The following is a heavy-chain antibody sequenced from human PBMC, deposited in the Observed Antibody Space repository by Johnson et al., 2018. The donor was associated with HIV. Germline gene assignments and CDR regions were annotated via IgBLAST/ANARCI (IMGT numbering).Heavy chain of an antibody. V-gene: IGHV3-7*01. CDR2: IKQDGSDK. J-gene: IGHJ3*02. CDR1: GFRFSNYW. D-gene: IGHD3-10*01. Sequence: VQLVESGGGLVQPGGSLRLSCAASGFRFSNYWMSWVRQAPGKGLEWVANIKQDGSDKYYVDSVKGRVTISRDNARNSLYLQMNSLRAEDTAVYYCARSGYGSGSTHDAFDIWGQGTMVTVSS. CDR3: ARSGYGSGSTHDAFDI.